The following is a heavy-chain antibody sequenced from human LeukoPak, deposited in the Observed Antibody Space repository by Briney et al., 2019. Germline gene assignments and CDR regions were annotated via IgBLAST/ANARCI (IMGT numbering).Heavy chain of an antibody. CDR2: IYYSGST. CDR1: GGSVSSYY. D-gene: IGHD3-16*01. V-gene: IGHV4-59*02. J-gene: IGHJ4*02. Sequence: PSETLSLTCTVFGGSVSSYYWTWIRQPPGKGLEWIGYIYYSGSTNYNPSLKSRVTISVDTSENQFSLKLTSVTAADTAVYYCAPGGERSRIIKYWGQGTLVTVSS. CDR3: APGGERSRIIKY.